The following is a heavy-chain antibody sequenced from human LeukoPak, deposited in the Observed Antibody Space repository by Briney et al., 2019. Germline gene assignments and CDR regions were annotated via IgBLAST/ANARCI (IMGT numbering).Heavy chain of an antibody. Sequence: PGGSLRLSCAASGFTFSSYEMNWVRQAPGKGLEWVSYISSSGSTIYYADSVKGRFTISRDNAKNSLYLQMNSLRAEDTAVYYCASPARHDSSGYYYYYYGMDVWGQGTTVTVSS. D-gene: IGHD3-22*01. CDR2: ISSSGSTI. V-gene: IGHV3-48*03. CDR3: ASPARHDSSGYYYYYYGMDV. CDR1: GFTFSSYE. J-gene: IGHJ6*02.